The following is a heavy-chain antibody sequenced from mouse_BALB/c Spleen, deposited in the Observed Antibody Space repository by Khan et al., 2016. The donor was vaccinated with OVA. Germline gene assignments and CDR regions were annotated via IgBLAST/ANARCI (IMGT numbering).Heavy chain of an antibody. CDR1: RYSITSDYA. CDR3: ARSQGGDFDY. CDR2: ISYSGKT. Sequence: EVQLQESGPGLVKPSQSLSLTCTVTRYSITSDYAWNWIRQFPGNKLEWMGYISYSGKTKYNPSLKSRISITRDTSKNQLFLQLNFMTIEDTATYYCARSQGGDFDYWGQGTTLTVSS. D-gene: IGHD3-2*02. V-gene: IGHV3-2*02. J-gene: IGHJ2*01.